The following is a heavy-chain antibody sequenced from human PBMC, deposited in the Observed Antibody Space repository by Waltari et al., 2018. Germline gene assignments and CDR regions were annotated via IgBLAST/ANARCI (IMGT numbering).Heavy chain of an antibody. Sequence: QVQLVQSGAEVKKPGSSVKVSCKASGGTFSSYAISWVRQAPGQGLGWMGGIIPIFGTANDAQKVQGRVTVTADESTSTAYMELSSLRSEDTAVYYWAILPDHSRDGYNDDYWGQGTLVTVSS. CDR3: AILPDHSRDGYNDDY. CDR1: GGTFSSYA. V-gene: IGHV1-69*01. D-gene: IGHD4-4*01. CDR2: IIPIFGTA. J-gene: IGHJ4*02.